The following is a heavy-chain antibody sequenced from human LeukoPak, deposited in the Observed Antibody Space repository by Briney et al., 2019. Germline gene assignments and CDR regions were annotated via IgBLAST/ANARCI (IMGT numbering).Heavy chain of an antibody. J-gene: IGHJ4*02. D-gene: IGHD6-13*01. CDR3: ARFSSIAAAFDY. V-gene: IGHV4-38-2*02. CDR1: GYSISSGYY. Sequence: SETLSLTCTVSGYSISSGYYWGWIRQPPGKGLEWIGSIFHSGSTYFNPSLKSRVTISVDAAKNQFSLKLSSVTAADTAVYYCARFSSIAAAFDYWGQGALVTVSS. CDR2: IFHSGST.